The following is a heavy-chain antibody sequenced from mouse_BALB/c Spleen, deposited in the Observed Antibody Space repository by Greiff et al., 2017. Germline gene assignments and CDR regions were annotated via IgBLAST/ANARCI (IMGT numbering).Heavy chain of an antibody. V-gene: IGHV1S56*01. CDR3: ARGGNYGYYYAMDY. Sequence: VQLQESGPELVKPGASVRISCKASGYTFTSYYIHWVKQRPGQGLEWIGWIYPGNVNTKYNEKFKGKATLTADKSSSTAYMQLSSLTSEDSAVYFCARGGNYGYYYAMDYWGQGTSVTVSS. D-gene: IGHD2-1*01. CDR1: GYTFTSYY. J-gene: IGHJ4*01. CDR2: IYPGNVNT.